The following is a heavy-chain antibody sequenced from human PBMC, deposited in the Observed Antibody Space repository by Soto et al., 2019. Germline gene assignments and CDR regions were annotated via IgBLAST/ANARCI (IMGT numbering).Heavy chain of an antibody. CDR2: IYPGDSDT. CDR3: ARGPYYYDSSGYYSPFDY. Sequence: PGESLKISCKGSGYSFTSYWVGWVRQMPGKGLEWMGIIYPGDSDTRYSPSFQGQVTISAHKSISTAYLQWSSLKASDTAMYYCARGPYYYDSSGYYSPFDYWGQGTLVTVSS. CDR1: GYSFTSYW. V-gene: IGHV5-51*01. J-gene: IGHJ4*02. D-gene: IGHD3-22*01.